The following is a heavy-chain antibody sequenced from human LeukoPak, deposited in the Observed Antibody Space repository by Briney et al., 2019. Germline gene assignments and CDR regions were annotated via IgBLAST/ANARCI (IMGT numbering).Heavy chain of an antibody. CDR1: GGTFSSYA. CDR2: IIPIFGTA. CDR3: ARVAGDKHDAFDI. Sequence: ASVKVSCKASGGTFSSYAISWVRQAPGQGLEWMGGIIPIFGTANYAQKFQGRVTITTDESTSTAYMELSSLRSEDTAVYYCARVAGDKHDAFDIWGQGTMVTVSS. D-gene: IGHD7-27*01. J-gene: IGHJ3*02. V-gene: IGHV1-69*05.